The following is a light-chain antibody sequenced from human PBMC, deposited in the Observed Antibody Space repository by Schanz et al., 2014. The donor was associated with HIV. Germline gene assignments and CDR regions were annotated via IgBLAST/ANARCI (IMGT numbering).Light chain of an antibody. CDR1: SSDVGSYNL. Sequence: QSALTQPASVSGSPGQSITISCTGPSSDVGSYNLVSWYQQHPGKAPKLMIYEGSKRPSGVSDRFSGSKSVNTASLTISGLQAEDEADYYCCSYTTTSTYVFGAGTKLTVL. J-gene: IGLJ1*01. CDR3: CSYTTTSTYV. V-gene: IGLV2-23*01. CDR2: EGS.